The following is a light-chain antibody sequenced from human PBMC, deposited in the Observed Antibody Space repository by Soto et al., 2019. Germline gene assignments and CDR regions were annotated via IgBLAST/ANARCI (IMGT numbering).Light chain of an antibody. CDR1: QSISSW. CDR3: QQYDSYPRT. CDR2: KAS. J-gene: IGKJ1*01. Sequence: DIQMTQSPSTLSASVGDRVTITCRASQSISSWLAWYQQKPGKAPKVLIYKASSLESGVPSRFSGSGSGTEFTLTITSLQPDEFASYYCQQYDSYPRTFGQGTKVEIK. V-gene: IGKV1-5*03.